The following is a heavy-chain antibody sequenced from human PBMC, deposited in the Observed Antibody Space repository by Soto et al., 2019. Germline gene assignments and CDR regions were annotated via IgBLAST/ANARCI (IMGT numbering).Heavy chain of an antibody. CDR2: ISSGSTTI. CDR3: XRDREYCSGXXCYETGADY. D-gene: IGHD2-15*01. J-gene: IGHJ4*02. Sequence: EVQVVESGGGLVRPGGSLRLSCVTSGFSFSSYTMHWVRQAPGRGLEWVSDISSGSTTISYTDSVKGRSSVSRDNAKXXLXXXMNSLRAXXXXXXXCXRDREYCSGXXCYETGADYWGQGTLVTVSS. V-gene: IGHV3-48*01. CDR1: GFSFSSYT.